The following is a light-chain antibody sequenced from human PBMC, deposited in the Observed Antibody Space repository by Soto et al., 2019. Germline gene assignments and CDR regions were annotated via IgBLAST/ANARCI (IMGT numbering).Light chain of an antibody. Sequence: DIQMTQSPSTLSASVGDRVAISCRASQSVSGWLVWYQQKPGKVPKLLIYQASTLEDGVPSRFSGSGSGTEFTLTISSLQPDESATYYCQHYNDYSYTFGPGTNLEIK. CDR1: QSVSGW. CDR2: QAS. V-gene: IGKV1-5*03. CDR3: QHYNDYSYT. J-gene: IGKJ2*01.